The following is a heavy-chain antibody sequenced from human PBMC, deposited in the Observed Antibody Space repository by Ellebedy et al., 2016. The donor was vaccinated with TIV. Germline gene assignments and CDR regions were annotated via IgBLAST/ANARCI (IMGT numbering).Heavy chain of an antibody. J-gene: IGHJ3*02. CDR3: ATSKRGFDM. CDR1: GLTFNTYP. CDR2: VGRSGANT. Sequence: PGGSLRLSCAVSGLTFNTYPMNWVRQAPGKGLEWVSTVGRSGANTFYAESVKGRFTISRDNSKNTVYLQMDSLTGADTAVYYCATSKRGFDMWGQGTMVTVSS. V-gene: IGHV3-23*01.